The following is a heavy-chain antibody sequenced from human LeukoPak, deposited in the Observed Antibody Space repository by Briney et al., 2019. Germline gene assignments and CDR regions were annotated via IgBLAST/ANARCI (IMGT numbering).Heavy chain of an antibody. V-gene: IGHV4-30-4*01. CDR1: GGSISSGDYY. D-gene: IGHD3-22*01. Sequence: SETLSLTCTVSGGSISSGDYYWSWIRQPPGKGLEWIGYIYYSGSTYYNPSLKSRVTISVDTSKNQFSLKLSSATAADTAVYYCARGSPIVVVITSSAFDIWGQGTMVTVSS. J-gene: IGHJ3*02. CDR3: ARGSPIVVVITSSAFDI. CDR2: IYYSGST.